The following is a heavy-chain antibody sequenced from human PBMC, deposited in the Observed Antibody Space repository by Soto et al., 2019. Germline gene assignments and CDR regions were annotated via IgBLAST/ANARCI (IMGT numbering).Heavy chain of an antibody. Sequence: QVQLVQSGAEVKKPGASVKVSCKASGYILTNYAMHWVRQAPERRLEWMGWINAADGNTKYSLKFQGRIAITRDTFANTVYMDLSSLRSEDTAVYYCAPLYSGYDWGYYDYWGQGTLVTVSS. J-gene: IGHJ4*02. CDR2: INAADGNT. D-gene: IGHD5-12*01. CDR1: GYILTNYA. CDR3: APLYSGYDWGYYDY. V-gene: IGHV1-3*01.